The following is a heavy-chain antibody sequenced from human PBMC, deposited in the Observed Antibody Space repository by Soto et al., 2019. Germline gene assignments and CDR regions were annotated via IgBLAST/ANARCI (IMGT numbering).Heavy chain of an antibody. V-gene: IGHV3-30*18. D-gene: IGHD4-17*01. J-gene: IGHJ4*02. CDR1: GFTFSIYG. Sequence: GGSLRLSCAASGFTFSIYGRHWVRQAPVKGREWVAVVSYDGRNKYYGDSVKGRLTLSRDNSKNTLYLQMDSLRAEETAVYYGAKQGDYDGVFHDWGQGTLVTVSS. CDR3: AKQGDYDGVFHD. CDR2: VSYDGRNK.